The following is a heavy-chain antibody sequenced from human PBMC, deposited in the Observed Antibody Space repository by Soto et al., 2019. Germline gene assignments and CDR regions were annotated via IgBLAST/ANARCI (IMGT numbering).Heavy chain of an antibody. CDR1: GGTFSKYG. V-gene: IGHV1-69*06. CDR2: IIPMFGTP. Sequence: QVQLVQSGAEVKKPGSSVTVSCTASGGTFSKYGISWVRQAPGQGLEWMGGIIPMFGTPNYAQRFQGRVTITADKSTSTASMEVRNLKSDDTAVYYCARGWETVGSTTAFAYWGQGTLVTVSS. J-gene: IGHJ4*02. CDR3: ARGWETVGSTTAFAY. D-gene: IGHD1-26*01.